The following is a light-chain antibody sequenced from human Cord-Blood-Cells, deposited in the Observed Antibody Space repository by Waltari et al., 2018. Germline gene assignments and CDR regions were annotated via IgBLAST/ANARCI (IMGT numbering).Light chain of an antibody. V-gene: IGKV1-9*01. Sequence: DIQLTQSPSFLSASVGDRVTITCRASQGISSYLALYQQKPGKAPKLLIYAASTLQSGVPSRFSGSGSGTEFTLTISSLQPEDFATYYCQQLNSYPRFGPGTKVDIK. CDR2: AAS. J-gene: IGKJ3*01. CDR3: QQLNSYPR. CDR1: QGISSY.